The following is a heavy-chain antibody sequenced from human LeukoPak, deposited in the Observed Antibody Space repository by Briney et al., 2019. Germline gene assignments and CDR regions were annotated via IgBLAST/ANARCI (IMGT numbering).Heavy chain of an antibody. D-gene: IGHD6-13*01. V-gene: IGHV1-69*10. Sequence: ASVKVSCKASGGTFSSNAISWVRQAPGQGLEWMGGIIPIFGIANYAQKFQDRVTITADKSTSTAYMELRSLRSDDTAVYYCARRVSSSWGGLYYMDVWGKGTTVTISS. J-gene: IGHJ6*03. CDR2: IIPIFGIA. CDR1: GGTFSSNA. CDR3: ARRVSSSWGGLYYMDV.